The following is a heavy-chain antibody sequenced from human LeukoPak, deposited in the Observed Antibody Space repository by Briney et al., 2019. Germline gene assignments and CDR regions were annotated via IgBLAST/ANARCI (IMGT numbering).Heavy chain of an antibody. CDR2: IYYSGST. J-gene: IGHJ5*02. CDR1: GGSISSYY. V-gene: IGHV4-59*01. Sequence: SETLSLTCTVSGGSISSYYWRLIRQPPGKGLEWIGYIYYSGSTNYNPSLKSRVTISVDTSKNQFSLKLSSVTAADTAVYYCARLRGVVPAASKRFDPWGQGTLVTVSS. CDR3: ARLRGVVPAASKRFDP. D-gene: IGHD2-2*01.